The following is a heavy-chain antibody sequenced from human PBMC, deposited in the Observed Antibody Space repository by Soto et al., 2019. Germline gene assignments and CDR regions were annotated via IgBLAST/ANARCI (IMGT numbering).Heavy chain of an antibody. CDR1: EFTFSSYF. Sequence: PGGSLRLSCEASEFTFSSYFMHWVRQAPGKGLEWVAVISYDGNDKYYAESVEGRFTLSRDNSKNTLYLQMNSLRAEDTAVYYCARTFYFDRSGMDVWGQGTTVTVSS. J-gene: IGHJ6*02. V-gene: IGHV3-30-3*01. CDR3: ARTFYFDRSGMDV. CDR2: ISYDGNDK. D-gene: IGHD3-22*01.